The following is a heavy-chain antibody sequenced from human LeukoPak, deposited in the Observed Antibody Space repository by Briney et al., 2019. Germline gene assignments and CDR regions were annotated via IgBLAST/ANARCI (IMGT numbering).Heavy chain of an antibody. CDR2: MNPNSGNT. J-gene: IGHJ4*02. Sequence: ASVKVSCKASGYTFSSYDISWVRQATGQGLEWMGWMNPNSGNTGYAQKFQGRVTMTRNTSISTAYMELNSLRSDDTAVYFCARVQYSGYEFDYWGQGTLVTVSS. CDR3: ARVQYSGYEFDY. CDR1: GYTFSSYD. D-gene: IGHD5-12*01. V-gene: IGHV1-8*02.